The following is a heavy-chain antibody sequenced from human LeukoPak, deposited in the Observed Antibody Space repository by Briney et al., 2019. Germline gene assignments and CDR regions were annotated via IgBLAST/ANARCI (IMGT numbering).Heavy chain of an antibody. V-gene: IGHV1-8*01. J-gene: IGHJ4*02. CDR1: RYTFTSYD. Sequence: EASVKVSCKPSRYTFTSYDINWVRQATGQGLEWMGWMNPNSGYTGYAQKFQGRVTMTRNTSISTAYMELSSLRSEDTAVYYCARVDRVVTASDYWGQGTLVTVSS. D-gene: IGHD2-21*02. CDR3: ARVDRVVTASDY. CDR2: MNPNSGYT.